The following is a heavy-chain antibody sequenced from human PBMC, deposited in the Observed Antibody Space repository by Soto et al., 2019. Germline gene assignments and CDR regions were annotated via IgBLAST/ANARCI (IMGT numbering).Heavy chain of an antibody. D-gene: IGHD3-22*01. J-gene: IGHJ6*02. CDR1: GFTFSSYS. CDR2: ISSSSSYI. Sequence: SGGSLRLSCAASGFTFSSYSMNWVRQAPGKGLEWVSSISSSSSYIYYADSVKGRFTISRDNAKNSLYLQMNSLRAEDTAVYYCARDGGLFYYYYGMDVWGQGTTVTVSS. V-gene: IGHV3-21*01. CDR3: ARDGGLFYYYYGMDV.